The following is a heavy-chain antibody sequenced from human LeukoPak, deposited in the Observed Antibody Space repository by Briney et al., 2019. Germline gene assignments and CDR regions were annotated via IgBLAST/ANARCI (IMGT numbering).Heavy chain of an antibody. J-gene: IGHJ4*02. D-gene: IGHD4-17*01. CDR2: IYTSGST. V-gene: IGHV4-61*02. Sequence: PSETLSLTCTVSGGSISSGSYYWSWIRQPAGKGLEWIGRIYTSGSTNYNPSLKSRVTISVDTSKNQFSLKLSSVTAADTAVYYCAANYGDFHFDYWGQGTLVTVSS. CDR3: AANYGDFHFDY. CDR1: GGSISSGSYY.